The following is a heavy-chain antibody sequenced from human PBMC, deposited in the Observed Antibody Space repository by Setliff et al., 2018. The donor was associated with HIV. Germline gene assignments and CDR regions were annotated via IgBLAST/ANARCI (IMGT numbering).Heavy chain of an antibody. V-gene: IGHV4-39*01. CDR1: GGSVRSNNYF. CDR3: ARLDY. Sequence: SETLSLTCSVSGGSVRSNNYFWSWVRQPPGKGLQYIGTVYYNGVTYFNPSLKSRLTISVDTSKNQFSLKLSSVTAADTAVYYCARLDYWGQGTLVTVSS. J-gene: IGHJ4*02. CDR2: VYYNGVT.